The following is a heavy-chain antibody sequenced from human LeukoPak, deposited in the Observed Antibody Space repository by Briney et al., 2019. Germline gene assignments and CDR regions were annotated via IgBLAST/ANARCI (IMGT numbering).Heavy chain of an antibody. V-gene: IGHV3-15*01. D-gene: IGHD1-7*01. Sequence: PGGSLRLSCAASGFTFSNAWMSWVRQAPGKGLEWVGRIKSKTDGGTTDYAAPVKGRFTISRDDSKNTLYLQMNSLKTEDTAVYYCTTERLSYNWNYVDNGGFDYWGQGTLVTVSS. J-gene: IGHJ4*02. CDR1: GFTFSNAW. CDR2: IKSKTDGGTT. CDR3: TTERLSYNWNYVDNGGFDY.